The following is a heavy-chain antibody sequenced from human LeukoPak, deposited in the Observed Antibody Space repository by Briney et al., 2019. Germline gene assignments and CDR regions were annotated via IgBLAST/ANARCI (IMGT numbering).Heavy chain of an antibody. D-gene: IGHD6-13*01. CDR2: IYYSGST. V-gene: IGHV4-59*12. CDR3: ARVGYSSSG. CDR1: GGSISSYY. J-gene: IGHJ4*02. Sequence: PSETLSLTCTVSGGSISSYYWSWIRQAPGKGLEWVGYIYYSGSTNYNPSLKSRVTISVDTSKNQFSLKLSSVTAADTAVYYCARVGYSSSGWGQGTLVTVSS.